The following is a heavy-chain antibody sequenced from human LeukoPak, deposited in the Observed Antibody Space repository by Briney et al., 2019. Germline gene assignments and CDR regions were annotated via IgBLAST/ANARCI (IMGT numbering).Heavy chain of an antibody. Sequence: ASVKVSCKVSGSTVTDSSIHWVRQAPGQGLEWMGWISAYNGNTNYAQKLQGRVTMTTDTSTSTAYMELRSLRSDDTAVYYCARVVSSSPMYYYYYMDVWGKGTTVTVSS. CDR3: ARVVSSSPMYYYYYMDV. V-gene: IGHV1-18*01. CDR1: GSTVTDSS. J-gene: IGHJ6*03. D-gene: IGHD6-6*01. CDR2: ISAYNGNT.